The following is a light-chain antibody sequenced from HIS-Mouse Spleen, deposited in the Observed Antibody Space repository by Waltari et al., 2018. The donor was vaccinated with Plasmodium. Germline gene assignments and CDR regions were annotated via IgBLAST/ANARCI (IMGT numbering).Light chain of an antibody. CDR3: QQYNNSSFT. CDR1: QSVSSN. CDR2: GAS. J-gene: IGKJ3*01. Sequence: EIVMTQSPAPLSVSPGERATLSCRASQSVSSNLACYQQKPGQAPRLLIYGASTRATGIPARFSGSGSGTEFTLTISSLQSEDFAVYYCQQYNNSSFTFGPGTKVDIK. V-gene: IGKV3-15*01.